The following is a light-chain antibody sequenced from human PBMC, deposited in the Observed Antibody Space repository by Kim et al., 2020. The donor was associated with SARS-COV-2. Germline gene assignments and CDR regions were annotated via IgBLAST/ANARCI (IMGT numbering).Light chain of an antibody. V-gene: IGKV3-20*01. CDR2: DAF. CDR1: QSVRSTY. J-gene: IGKJ4*01. CDR3: QQYGSPPLT. Sequence: EIVLTQSPGTLSLSPGERATLSCRASQSVRSTYLAWYQEKPGQAPRLIIYDAFRRATGIPDRFSGRGSGTEFTLTISRLEPEDFAVYYCQQYGSPPLTFGGGTKLEI.